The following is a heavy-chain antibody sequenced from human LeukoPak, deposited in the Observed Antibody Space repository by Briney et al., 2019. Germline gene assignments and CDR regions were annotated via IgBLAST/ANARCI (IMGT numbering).Heavy chain of an antibody. J-gene: IGHJ4*02. CDR3: ARRYCSSTSCYYYFDY. D-gene: IGHD2-2*01. V-gene: IGHV1-18*01. Sequence: ASVKVSCKASGYTFTSYGISWVRQAPGQGLEWMGWISAYNGNTNYAQKLQGRVTMTTDTSTSTAYMELRSLRSDGTAVYYCARRYCSSTSCYYYFDYWGQGTLVTVSS. CDR1: GYTFTSYG. CDR2: ISAYNGNT.